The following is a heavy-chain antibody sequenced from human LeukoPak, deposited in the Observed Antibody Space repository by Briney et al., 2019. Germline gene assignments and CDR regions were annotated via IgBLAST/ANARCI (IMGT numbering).Heavy chain of an antibody. Sequence: GGSLRLSCAASGFTFSGSAMHWVRQASGKGLEWVGRIRSKANSYATAYAASVKGRFTISRDDSKNTAYLQMNSLTTEDTAVYYCTTDYWDAFDIWGQGTMVTVSS. CDR2: IRSKANSYAT. CDR1: GFTFSGSA. D-gene: IGHD4-11*01. V-gene: IGHV3-73*01. CDR3: TTDYWDAFDI. J-gene: IGHJ3*02.